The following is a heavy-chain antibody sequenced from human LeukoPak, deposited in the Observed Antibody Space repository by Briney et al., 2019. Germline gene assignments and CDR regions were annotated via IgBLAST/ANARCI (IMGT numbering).Heavy chain of an antibody. J-gene: IGHJ4*02. CDR3: ASGGPVTTYDFDY. D-gene: IGHD4-17*01. CDR1: GFTFSDYY. CDR2: ISSSSSHT. V-gene: IGHV3-11*06. Sequence: GGSLRLSCAASGFTFSDYYMSWIRQAPGKGLEWVSYISSSSSHTNYADSVKGRFTISRDNAKKSLYLQMNSLRAKDTAVYYCASGGPVTTYDFDYWGQGTLVTVSS.